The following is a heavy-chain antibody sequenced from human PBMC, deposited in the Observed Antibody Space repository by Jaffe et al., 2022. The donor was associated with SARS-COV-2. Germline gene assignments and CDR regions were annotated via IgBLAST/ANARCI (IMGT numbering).Heavy chain of an antibody. V-gene: IGHV3-7*03. CDR3: ARDFRQNTVFGWRRYAMDV. CDR1: GFTFSDYW. Sequence: EVQLVESGGGLVQPGGSLRLSCAASGFTFSDYWMSWVRQAPGKGLEWVANIQQDGNEKYHVDSVKGRFTISRDNTKSSLYLQMNSLRAEDTAIYYCARDFRQNTVFGWRRYAMDVWGQGTTVTVSS. D-gene: IGHD3-3*01. CDR2: IQQDGNEK. J-gene: IGHJ6*02.